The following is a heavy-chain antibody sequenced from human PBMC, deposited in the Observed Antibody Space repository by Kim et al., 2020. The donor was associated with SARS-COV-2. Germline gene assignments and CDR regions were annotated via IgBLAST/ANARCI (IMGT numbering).Heavy chain of an antibody. CDR2: IKQDGSEK. CDR1: GFTFSSYW. Sequence: LSLTCAASGFTFSSYWMSWVRQAPGKGLEWVANIKQDGSEKYYVDSVKGRFTISRDNAKNSLYLQMNSLRAEDTAVYYCARERVVAATPDYWGQGTLVTVSS. V-gene: IGHV3-7*01. J-gene: IGHJ4*02. CDR3: ARERVVAATPDY. D-gene: IGHD2-15*01.